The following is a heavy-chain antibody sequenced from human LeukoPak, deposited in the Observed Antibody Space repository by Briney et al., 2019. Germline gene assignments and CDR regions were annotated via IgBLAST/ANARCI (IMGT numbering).Heavy chain of an antibody. V-gene: IGHV4-39*07. CDR2: IYYSGST. D-gene: IGHD3-16*01. CDR1: GGSISSSSYY. J-gene: IGHJ4*02. CDR3: ARAAGGYFDY. Sequence: SETPSLTCTVSGGSISSSSYYWGWIRQPPGKGLEWIGSIYYSGSTYYNPSLKSRVTISVDTSKNQFSLKLSSVTAADTAVYYCARAAGGYFDYWGQGTLVTVSS.